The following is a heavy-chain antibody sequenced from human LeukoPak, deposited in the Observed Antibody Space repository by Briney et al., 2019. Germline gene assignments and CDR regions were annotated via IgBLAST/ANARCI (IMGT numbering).Heavy chain of an antibody. J-gene: IGHJ4*02. CDR2: ISSSGSTI. CDR1: GFTFSSYE. V-gene: IGHV3-48*03. CDR3: ARDGSTYCSGGSCYSGYFDY. Sequence: GGSLRLSCAASGFTFSSYEMNWVRQAPGKGLEWVSYISSSGSTIYYADSVKGRFTISRDNAKNSLYLRMNSLRAEDTAVYYCARDGSTYCSGGSCYSGYFDYWGQGTLVTVSS. D-gene: IGHD2-15*01.